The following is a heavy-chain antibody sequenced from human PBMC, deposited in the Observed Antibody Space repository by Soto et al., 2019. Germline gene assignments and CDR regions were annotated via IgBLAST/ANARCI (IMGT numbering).Heavy chain of an antibody. J-gene: IGHJ4*02. CDR3: ARASEDIVVVPAAMPFDY. CDR2: INHSGST. CDR1: GWSFSGYY. D-gene: IGHD2-2*01. V-gene: IGHV4-34*01. Sequence: SETLSLTCAVYGWSFSGYYWSWIRQPPGKGLEWIGEINHSGSTNYNPSLKSRVTISVDTSKNQFSLKLSSVTAADTAVYYCARASEDIVVVPAAMPFDYWGQGTLVTVSS.